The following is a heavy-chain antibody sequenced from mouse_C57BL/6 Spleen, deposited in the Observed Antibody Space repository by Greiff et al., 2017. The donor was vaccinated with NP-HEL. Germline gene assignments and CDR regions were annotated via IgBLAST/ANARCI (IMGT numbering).Heavy chain of an antibody. CDR1: GYAFSSYW. CDR2: IYPGDGDT. D-gene: IGHD1-1*01. CDR3: AGLLRSYAMDY. J-gene: IGHJ4*01. V-gene: IGHV1-80*01. Sequence: VQLQESGAELVKPGASVKISCKASGYAFSSYWMNWVKQRPGKGLEWIGQIYPGDGDTNYNGKFKGKATLTADKSSSTAYMQLSSLTSEDSAVYFCAGLLRSYAMDYWGQGTSVTVSS.